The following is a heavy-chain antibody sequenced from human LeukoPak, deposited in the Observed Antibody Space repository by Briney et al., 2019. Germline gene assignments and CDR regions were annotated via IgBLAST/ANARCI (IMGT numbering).Heavy chain of an antibody. Sequence: SVKVSCKASGGTFNSYAISWVRQAPGQGLEWMGGIIPSFGTANYAQKFQGRVTITADESTSTAYMELSSLRSEDPDVYYCARGGGSTWFAPWGQGTLVTVSS. V-gene: IGHV1-69*01. CDR2: IIPSFGTA. CDR3: ARGGGSTWFAP. D-gene: IGHD2/OR15-2a*01. J-gene: IGHJ5*02. CDR1: GGTFNSYA.